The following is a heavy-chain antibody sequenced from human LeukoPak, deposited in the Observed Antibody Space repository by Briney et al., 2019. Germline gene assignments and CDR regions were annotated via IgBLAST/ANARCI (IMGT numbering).Heavy chain of an antibody. CDR2: IVVGSGDT. CDR3: AGLYSSSFLDY. J-gene: IGHJ4*02. CDR1: GFTFSSST. D-gene: IGHD6-13*01. V-gene: IGHV1-58*01. Sequence: GASVKVSCKTSGFTFSSSTVQWVRQARGQGLEWIGWIVVGSGDTNYAQKFQERVTITRDMSTSTAYMELSSLRSEDTAVCYCAGLYSSSFLDYWGQGTLVTVSS.